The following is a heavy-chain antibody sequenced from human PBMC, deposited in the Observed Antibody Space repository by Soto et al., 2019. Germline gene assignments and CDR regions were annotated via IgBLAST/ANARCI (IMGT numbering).Heavy chain of an antibody. CDR3: ARGGGMGQLAYYYYGMDV. J-gene: IGHJ6*02. D-gene: IGHD6-6*01. V-gene: IGHV1-3*01. Sequence: QVQLVQSGAEVKKPGASVKVSCKASGYTFTSYAMHWVRQAPGQRLEWMGWINAGNGNTKYSQKFQGRVTITRDTSASTAYMELSSLRSEDTAVYYWARGGGMGQLAYYYYGMDVWGQGTTVTVSS. CDR2: INAGNGNT. CDR1: GYTFTSYA.